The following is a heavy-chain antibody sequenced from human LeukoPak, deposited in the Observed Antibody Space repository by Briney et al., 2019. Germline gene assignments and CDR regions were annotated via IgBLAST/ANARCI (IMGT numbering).Heavy chain of an antibody. D-gene: IGHD1-14*01. Sequence: SETLSLTCTVSGGSFRGDYYWAWIRQPPGKGLEWIGSIYSGGRIYYNPSLKSRVSISIDTSNNDLSLKVTSVTAADTAVYYCARHKETTFDYWGQGTLVTVSS. V-gene: IGHV4-39*01. J-gene: IGHJ4*02. CDR2: IYSGGRI. CDR1: GGSFRGDYY. CDR3: ARHKETTFDY.